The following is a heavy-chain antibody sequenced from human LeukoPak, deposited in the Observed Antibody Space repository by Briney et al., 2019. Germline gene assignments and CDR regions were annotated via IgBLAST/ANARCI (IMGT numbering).Heavy chain of an antibody. V-gene: IGHV1-46*01. CDR3: ARDGAKVSIVVVPAAIDY. J-gene: IGHJ4*02. D-gene: IGHD2-2*01. CDR1: GYTFTSYY. CDR2: INPSGGST. Sequence: AASVKVSCKASGYTFTSYYMHWVRQAPGQGLEWMGIINPSGGSTSYAQKFQGRVTMTRDTSTSTVYMELSSLRSEDTAVYYCARDGAKVSIVVVPAAIDYWGQGTLVTISS.